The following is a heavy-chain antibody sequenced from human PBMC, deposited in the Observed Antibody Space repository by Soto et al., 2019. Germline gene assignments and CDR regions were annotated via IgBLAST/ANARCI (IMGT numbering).Heavy chain of an antibody. V-gene: IGHV4-39*01. CDR1: GGSISSSSYY. Sequence: SETLSLTCTVSGGSISSSSYYWGWIRQPPGKGLEWIGSIYYSGSTYYNPSLKSRVTISVDTSKNQFSLKLSSVTAADTAVYYCATTRRAGVSMDVWGKGTTVTVSS. CDR2: IYYSGST. J-gene: IGHJ6*03. D-gene: IGHD1-26*01. CDR3: ATTRRAGVSMDV.